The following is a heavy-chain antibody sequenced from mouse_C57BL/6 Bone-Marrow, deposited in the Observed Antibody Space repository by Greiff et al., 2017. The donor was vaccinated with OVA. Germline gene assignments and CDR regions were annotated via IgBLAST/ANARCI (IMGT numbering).Heavy chain of an antibody. V-gene: IGHV5-12*01. Sequence: EVQGVESGGGLVQPGGSLTLSCAASGFTFSDYYMYWVRQTPEKRLEWVAYISNGGGSTYYPDTVKGRFTIFRDNAKYTLNLYMSRMKLGAEDMYYYERHGGSAMDYGGQGTAVTVSS. CDR2: ISNGGGST. CDR3: ERHGGSAMDY. CDR1: GFTFSDYY. J-gene: IGHJ4*01.